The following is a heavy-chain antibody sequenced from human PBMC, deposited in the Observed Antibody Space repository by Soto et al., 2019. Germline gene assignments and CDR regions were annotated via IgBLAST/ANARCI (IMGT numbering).Heavy chain of an antibody. Sequence: PSQTLSLTCAISGDSVSSNSVVWNWIRQSPSRGLEWLGRTYYRSKWYYEYAESVKSRIAINPDTSKNQFSLQLNSVTPEDTAVYYCARCSFFVYPRTLFYDWGQRSPDTVSS. CDR2: TYYRSKWYY. V-gene: IGHV6-1*01. CDR3: ARCSFFVYPRTLFYD. J-gene: IGHJ1*01. D-gene: IGHD3-3*02. CDR1: GDSVSSNSVV.